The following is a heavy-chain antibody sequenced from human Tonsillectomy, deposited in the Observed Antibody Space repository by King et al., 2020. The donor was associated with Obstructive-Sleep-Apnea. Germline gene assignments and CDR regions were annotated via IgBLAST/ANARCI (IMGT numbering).Heavy chain of an antibody. D-gene: IGHD3-9*01. CDR2: IYYSGST. CDR3: ARGRTYYDILTGYYPWYFDL. V-gene: IGHV4-39*07. Sequence: QLQESGPGLVKPSETLSLTCTVSGGSISSSSYYWGWIRQPLGKGLEWIGSIYYSGSTYYNPSLKSRVTISVDTSKNQFSLKLSSVTAADTAVYYCARGRTYYDILTGYYPWYFDLWGSGTLVTVSS. J-gene: IGHJ2*01. CDR1: GGSISSSSYY.